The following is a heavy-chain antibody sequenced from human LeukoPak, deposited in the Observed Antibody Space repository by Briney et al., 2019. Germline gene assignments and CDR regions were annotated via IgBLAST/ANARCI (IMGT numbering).Heavy chain of an antibody. D-gene: IGHD6-13*01. Sequence: SETLSLTCTVSGGSISSYYWSWIRQSPGKGLEWIGYIYYSGSTNYNPSLKSRVTISVDTSKNQFSLKLSSVTAADTAVYYCARNHPAGTSYFDYWGQGTLVTVSS. J-gene: IGHJ4*02. CDR3: ARNHPAGTSYFDY. V-gene: IGHV4-59*12. CDR2: IYYSGST. CDR1: GGSISSYY.